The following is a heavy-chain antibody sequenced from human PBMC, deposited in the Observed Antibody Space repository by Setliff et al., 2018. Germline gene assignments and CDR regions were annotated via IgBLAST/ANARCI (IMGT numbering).Heavy chain of an antibody. CDR3: ARDKRQYNFWSGYYGSWGNYFDY. CDR2: IYYSGST. CDR1: GGSISSSSYY. V-gene: IGHV4-39*07. Sequence: TLSLTCTVSGGSISSSSYYWGWIRRLPGKGLEWIGSIYYSGSTYYNPSLKSRVTISVDTSKNQFSLKLSSVTAADTAVYYCARDKRQYNFWSGYYGSWGNYFDYWGQGTLVTVSS. D-gene: IGHD3-3*01. J-gene: IGHJ4*02.